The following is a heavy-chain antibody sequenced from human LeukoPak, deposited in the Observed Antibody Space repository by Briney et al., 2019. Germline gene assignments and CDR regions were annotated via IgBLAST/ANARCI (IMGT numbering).Heavy chain of an antibody. CDR3: ARDRMTIFGVVPYYYMDV. CDR2: FYTTRST. V-gene: IGHV4-4*07. J-gene: IGHJ6*03. Sequence: SETLSLTCTVSGDSIRNYDWSWIRQPAGKGLEWIGRFYTTRSTRYNPSLKSRVTMSVDTSKNQFSLKLTSVTAADTAVYYCARDRMTIFGVVPYYYMDVWGKGTTVTVSS. D-gene: IGHD3-3*01. CDR1: GDSIRNYD.